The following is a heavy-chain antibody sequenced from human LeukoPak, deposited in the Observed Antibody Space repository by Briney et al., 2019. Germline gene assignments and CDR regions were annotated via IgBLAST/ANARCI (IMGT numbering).Heavy chain of an antibody. CDR1: GFTFSDYY. D-gene: IGHD3-10*01. J-gene: IGHJ6*03. CDR2: ISSSGSTI. V-gene: IGHV3-11*01. CDR3: ARVRGSVVLGYYGSGSYYSASYYYYMDV. Sequence: GGSLRLSCAASGFTFSDYYMSWIRQAPGKGLEWVSYISSSGSTIYYADSVKGRFTISRDNAKNSLYLQMNSLRAEDTAVYYCARVRGSVVLGYYGSGSYYSASYYYYMDVWGKGTTVTISS.